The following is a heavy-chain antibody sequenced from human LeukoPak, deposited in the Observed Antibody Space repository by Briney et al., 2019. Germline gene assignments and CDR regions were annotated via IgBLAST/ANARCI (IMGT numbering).Heavy chain of an antibody. J-gene: IGHJ6*02. Sequence: LGGSLRLSCAASGFTFSDYSMRWVRQAPGKGLEWVSSISGTGDVSKYADSVKGRFTISRDNSKNTLYLQVNSLRAEETAVYYCAKAFVPYYYGMDVWGQGTTVTVS. CDR2: ISGTGDVS. CDR3: AKAFVPYYYGMDV. CDR1: GFTFSDYS. D-gene: IGHD2/OR15-2a*01. V-gene: IGHV3-23*01.